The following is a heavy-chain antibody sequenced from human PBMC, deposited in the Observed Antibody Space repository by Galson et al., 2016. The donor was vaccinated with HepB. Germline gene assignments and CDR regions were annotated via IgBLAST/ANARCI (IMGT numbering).Heavy chain of an antibody. CDR2: ISASGRTT. Sequence: SLRLSCAASGFSFDDYAMTWVRQAPGKGLDWVSAISASGRTTYYADSVKGRFTISRDNSKNTLYLQLSGLRGEDTAVYYCAKVGADHVWVGALNYGLDVWGQGTTVTVSS. V-gene: IGHV3-23*01. CDR3: AKVGADHVWVGALNYGLDV. J-gene: IGHJ6*02. CDR1: GFSFDDYA. D-gene: IGHD3-10*01.